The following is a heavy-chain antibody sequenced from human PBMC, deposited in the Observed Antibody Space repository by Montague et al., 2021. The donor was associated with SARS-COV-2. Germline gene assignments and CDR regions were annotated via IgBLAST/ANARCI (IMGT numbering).Heavy chain of an antibody. CDR3: ARIRDDSSGYGPYYYYYYGMDV. V-gene: IGHV2-70*01. Sequence: PPLGKPTQTLTLTCTFSGFSLSTSGMCVSWIRQPPGKALEWLALIDWDDDKYYSTSLKTRLTISKDTSKNQVVLTMTNMDPVDTATYYCARIRDDSSGYGPYYYYYYGMDVWGQGTTVTVSS. J-gene: IGHJ6*02. CDR2: IDWDDDK. D-gene: IGHD3-22*01. CDR1: GFSLSTSGMC.